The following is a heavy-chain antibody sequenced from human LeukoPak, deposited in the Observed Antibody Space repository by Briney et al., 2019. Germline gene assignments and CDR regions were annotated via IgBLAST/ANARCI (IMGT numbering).Heavy chain of an antibody. CDR1: GFTFSSYE. J-gene: IGHJ4*02. Sequence: PGGSLRLSCAASGFTFSSYEMNWVRQAPGKGLEWVSYISSSGSTIYYADSVKGRFTISRDNAKNSLYLQMNSLRAEDTAVYYCARFIAAAGTGGFDYWGQGTLVTVS. D-gene: IGHD6-13*01. CDR2: ISSSGSTI. V-gene: IGHV3-48*03. CDR3: ARFIAAAGTGGFDY.